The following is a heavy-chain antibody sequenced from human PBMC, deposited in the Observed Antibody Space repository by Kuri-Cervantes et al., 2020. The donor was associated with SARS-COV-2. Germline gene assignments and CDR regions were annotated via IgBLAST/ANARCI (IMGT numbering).Heavy chain of an antibody. Sequence: SCAISGDSVSSNSAAWNWIRQSPSRGLEWLGRTYYRSKWYNDYAVSVKSRITINPDTSKNQFSLQLSSVTPEDTAVYYCARGLMVREYYFDYWGQGTLVTVSS. D-gene: IGHD3-10*01. J-gene: IGHJ4*02. V-gene: IGHV6-1*01. CDR2: TYYRSKWYN. CDR1: GDSVSSNSAA. CDR3: ARGLMVREYYFDY.